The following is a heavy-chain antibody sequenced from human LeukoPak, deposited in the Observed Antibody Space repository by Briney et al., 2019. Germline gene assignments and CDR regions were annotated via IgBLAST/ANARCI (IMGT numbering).Heavy chain of an antibody. CDR1: RFTFSTYS. J-gene: IGHJ4*02. D-gene: IGHD4/OR15-4a*01. CDR3: ARVRGGNYQPLNFDY. CDR2: ITSTSGTI. Sequence: GGSLRLSCAASRFTFSTYSMNWVRQAPGKGLEWLSYITSTSGTIYYADSVKGRFTISRDNAKNSLYLQMNSLRDEDTAVYYCARVRGGNYQPLNFDYWGQGTLVTVSS. V-gene: IGHV3-48*02.